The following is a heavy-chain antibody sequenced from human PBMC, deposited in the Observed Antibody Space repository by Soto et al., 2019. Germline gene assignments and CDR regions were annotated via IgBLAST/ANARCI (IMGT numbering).Heavy chain of an antibody. V-gene: IGHV4-61*01. Sequence: PSETLSLTCTVSGGSVSSGSYYWSWIRQPPGKGLEWIGYIYYSGSTNYNPSLKSRVTISVDTSKNQFSLKLSSVTAADTAVYYCARAGDTAMVTVLGFWGQGTLVTVSS. D-gene: IGHD5-18*01. CDR2: IYYSGST. CDR1: GGSVSSGSYY. CDR3: ARAGDTAMVTVLGF. J-gene: IGHJ4*02.